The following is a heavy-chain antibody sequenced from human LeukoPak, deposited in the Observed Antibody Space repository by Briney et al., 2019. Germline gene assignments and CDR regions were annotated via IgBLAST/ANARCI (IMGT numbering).Heavy chain of an antibody. CDR2: INHSGST. CDR3: AREVIVVVPAATYYYYYGMDV. Sequence: SETLSLTCAVYGGSFSGYYWSWIRQPPGKGLEWIGEINHSGSTNYNPSLKSRVTISVDTSKNQFSLKLSSVTAADTAVYYCAREVIVVVPAATYYYYYGMDVWGQGTTVTVS. V-gene: IGHV4-34*01. CDR1: GGSFSGYY. D-gene: IGHD2-2*01. J-gene: IGHJ6*02.